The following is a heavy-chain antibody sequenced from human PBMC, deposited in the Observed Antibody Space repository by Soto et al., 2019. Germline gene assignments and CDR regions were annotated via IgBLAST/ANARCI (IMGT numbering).Heavy chain of an antibody. Sequence: QVQLVQSGAEVKKPGSSVKVSCKASGGTFSSYAISWVRQAPGQGLEWMGGIIPIFGTANYAQKFQGRVTITADESTSTAYMELSSLRSEDTAVYYCARGRDDILTGLHVYYYYGMDVWGQGTTVTVSS. CDR2: IIPIFGTA. J-gene: IGHJ6*02. CDR3: ARGRDDILTGLHVYYYYGMDV. CDR1: GGTFSSYA. D-gene: IGHD3-9*01. V-gene: IGHV1-69*01.